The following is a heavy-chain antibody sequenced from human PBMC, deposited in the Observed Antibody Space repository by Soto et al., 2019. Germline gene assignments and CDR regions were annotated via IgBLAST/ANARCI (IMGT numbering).Heavy chain of an antibody. V-gene: IGHV5-10-1*01. Sequence: GESLKISCKGSGCSFTSYWISWVRQMPGKGLEWMGRIDPSDSYTNYSPSFQGHVTISADKSISTAYLQWSSLKASDTAMYYCARHKTYYDILTGYYNPEYYYGMDVWGQGTTVTVSS. CDR3: ARHKTYYDILTGYYNPEYYYGMDV. CDR1: GCSFTSYW. J-gene: IGHJ6*02. CDR2: IDPSDSYT. D-gene: IGHD3-9*01.